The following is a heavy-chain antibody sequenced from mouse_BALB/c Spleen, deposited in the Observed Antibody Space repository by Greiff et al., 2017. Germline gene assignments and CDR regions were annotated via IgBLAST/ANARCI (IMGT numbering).Heavy chain of an antibody. V-gene: IGHV5-6*01. Sequence: EVHLVESGGDLVKPGGSLKLSCAASGFTFSSYGMSWVRQTPDKRLEWDATISSGGSYTYYPDSVKGRFTISRDNAKNTLYLQMSSLKSEDTAMYYCARHGGLRLGYWYFDVWGAGTTVTVSS. J-gene: IGHJ1*01. D-gene: IGHD1-2*01. CDR1: GFTFSSYG. CDR3: ARHGGLRLGYWYFDV. CDR2: ISSGGSYT.